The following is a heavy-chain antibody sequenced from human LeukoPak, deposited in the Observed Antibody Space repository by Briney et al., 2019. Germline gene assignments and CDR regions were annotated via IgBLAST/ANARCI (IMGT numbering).Heavy chain of an antibody. J-gene: IGHJ3*02. CDR3: AKRDRDTDDAFDI. V-gene: IGHV3-23*01. D-gene: IGHD5-18*01. CDR1: GFTFSTYS. CDR2: VSGSGGST. Sequence: GGSLRLSCAASGFTFSTYSMNWVRQAPGKGLEWVSAVSGSGGSTYYADSVKGRFTISRDNSKNTLYLQMNSLRAEDTAVYYCAKRDRDTDDAFDIWGQGTMVTVSS.